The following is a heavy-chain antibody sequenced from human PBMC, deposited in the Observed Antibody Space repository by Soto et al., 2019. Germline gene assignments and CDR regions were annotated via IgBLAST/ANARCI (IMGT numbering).Heavy chain of an antibody. CDR1: GGSISSYY. V-gene: IGHV4-59*01. J-gene: IGHJ4*02. CDR2: IYYSGST. CDR3: ARVRGRAILDYFDY. D-gene: IGHD2-21*01. Sequence: SETLSLTCTVSGGSISSYYWSWIRRPPGKGLEWIGYIYYSGSTNYNPSLKSRVTISVDTSKNQFSLKLSSVTAADTAVYYCARVRGRAILDYFDYWGQGTLVTVSS.